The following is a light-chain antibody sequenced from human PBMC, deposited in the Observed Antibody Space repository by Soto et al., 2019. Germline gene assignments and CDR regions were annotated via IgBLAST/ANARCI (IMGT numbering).Light chain of an antibody. CDR1: SSDVGGYDF. CDR3: GSYSSTTTREV. J-gene: IGLJ1*01. V-gene: IGLV2-14*01. Sequence: QAHLSQPASASGSPGQSITISCTGASSDVGGYDFVSWYQHHPGTPPKLSIYEVTHRPSGVSHRFSGSQSASTASLTISGIQVEDEADYFCGSYSSTTTREVFGTGTKVTVL. CDR2: EVT.